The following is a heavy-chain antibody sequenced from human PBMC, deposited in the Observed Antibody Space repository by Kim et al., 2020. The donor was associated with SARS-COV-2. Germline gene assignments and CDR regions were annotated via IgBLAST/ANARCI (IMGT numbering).Heavy chain of an antibody. J-gene: IGHJ4*02. D-gene: IGHD2-8*01. V-gene: IGHV5-10-1*01. CDR3: ARTTGFHGVVDY. Sequence: NYSPSFQGHVTISADKSISTAYLQWSSLKASDTAMYYCARTTGFHGVVDYWGQGTLVTVSS.